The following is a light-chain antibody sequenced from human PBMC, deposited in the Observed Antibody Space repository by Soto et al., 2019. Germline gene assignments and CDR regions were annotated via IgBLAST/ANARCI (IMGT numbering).Light chain of an antibody. CDR3: QQYNSYWT. CDR1: QSISSW. CDR2: KAS. J-gene: IGKJ1*01. Sequence: IQMTQSPSTLSASVGDRVTITCRASQSISSWLAWYQQKPGKAPKLLIYKASSLESGVPSRFSGSGSGTEFTLTISSLQPDDFATCYCQQYNSYWTFGQGTKVEIK. V-gene: IGKV1-5*03.